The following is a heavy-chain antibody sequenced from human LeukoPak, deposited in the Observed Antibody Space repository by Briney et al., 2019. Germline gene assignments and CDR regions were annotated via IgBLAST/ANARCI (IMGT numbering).Heavy chain of an antibody. CDR1: GGSISSYY. CDR2: IYYSGST. J-gene: IGHJ4*02. D-gene: IGHD2-2*02. Sequence: SETLSLTCTVSGGSISSYYWSWIRQPPGKGLEWIGDIYYSGSTNYNPSLKSRVTISVDTSKNQFSLKLSSLTAGDTAVYYCARLDCRSSSSCYKGNFEYWGQGTLVTVSS. V-gene: IGHV4-59*01. CDR3: ARLDCRSSSSCYKGNFEY.